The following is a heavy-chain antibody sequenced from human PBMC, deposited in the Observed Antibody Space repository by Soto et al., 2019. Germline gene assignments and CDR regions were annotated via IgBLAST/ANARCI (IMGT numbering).Heavy chain of an antibody. J-gene: IGHJ6*02. CDR3: ARDMRRSRESYVRNKDV. V-gene: IGHV3-30-3*01. CDR1: GFTFSSYA. Sequence: QEQLVESGGGVVQPGGSLRLSCTASGFTFSSYAIHWVRQAPGKGLEWVAVISYDGSHKYYADAVKGRFTISRDNSKNTLYLQMTSPRAEDTHVYYCARDMRRSRESYVRNKDVWGQGTTVTVSS. CDR2: ISYDGSHK. D-gene: IGHD2-2*01.